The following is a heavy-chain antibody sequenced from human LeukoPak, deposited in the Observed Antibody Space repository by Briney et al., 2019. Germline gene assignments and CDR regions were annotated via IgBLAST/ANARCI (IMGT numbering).Heavy chain of an antibody. V-gene: IGHV3-48*03. CDR2: ISSSGSTI. CDR3: ARDSLELHNYYYGMDV. J-gene: IGHJ6*02. CDR1: GFTFSSYE. Sequence: PGGSLRLSCAASGFTFSSYEMNWVRQAPGKGLEWVSYISSSGSTIYYADSVKGRFTISRDNAKNSLYLQVNSLRAEDTAVYYCARDSLELHNYYYGMDVWGQGTTVTVSS. D-gene: IGHD1-7*01.